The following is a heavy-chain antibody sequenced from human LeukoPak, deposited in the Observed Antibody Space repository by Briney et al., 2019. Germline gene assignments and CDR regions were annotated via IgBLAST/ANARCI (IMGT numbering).Heavy chain of an antibody. D-gene: IGHD3-22*01. CDR2: ISSSSSYI. J-gene: IGHJ3*02. CDR3: ARAMIVVVTPDDAFDI. CDR1: GFTFSSYS. V-gene: IGHV3-21*01. Sequence: GSLRLSCAASGFTFSSYSMNWVRQAPGKGLEWVSSISSSSSYIYYADSVKGRFTISRDNAKNSLYLQMNSLRAEDTAVYYCARAMIVVVTPDDAFDIWGQGTTVTVSS.